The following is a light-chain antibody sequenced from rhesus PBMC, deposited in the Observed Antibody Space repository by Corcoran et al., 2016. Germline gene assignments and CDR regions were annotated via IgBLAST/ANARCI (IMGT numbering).Light chain of an antibody. CDR2: RAS. CDR3: QQHDNSPLT. CDR1: QGISNW. V-gene: IGKV1-69*01. J-gene: IGKJ4*01. Sequence: DIQMTQSPSSLSASVGDRVTITCRASQGISNWLAWYQQKPGKAPKLLIYRASNLETGVSSRFSGRGSGKDFTLNISSLQPEDLATYYCQQHDNSPLTFGGGTKVEIK.